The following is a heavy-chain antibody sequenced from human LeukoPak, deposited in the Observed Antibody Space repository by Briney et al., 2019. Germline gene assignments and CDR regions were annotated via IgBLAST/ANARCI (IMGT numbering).Heavy chain of an antibody. CDR3: ARVPQLSVVDAFDI. CDR2: INPTGGNT. V-gene: IGHV1-46*01. Sequence: ASVKVSCKAAGYTFTSYFMHWVRQAPGQGLEWIGIINPTGGNTNFAQKFQGRVIMTRDMSTSTVYMELSRLRSEETAVYYCARVPQLSVVDAFDIWGQGTLVTVSS. D-gene: IGHD1-1*01. CDR1: GYTFTSYF. J-gene: IGHJ3*02.